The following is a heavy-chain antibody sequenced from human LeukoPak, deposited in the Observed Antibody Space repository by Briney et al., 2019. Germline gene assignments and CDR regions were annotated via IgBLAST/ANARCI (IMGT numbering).Heavy chain of an antibody. CDR3: ARAYDFPDY. CDR2: INPNSGGT. CDR1: GYTFTGYY. D-gene: IGHD3-3*01. Sequence: ASVKVSCKASGYTFTGYYMHWVRQAPGQGLEWMGRINPNSGGTNYAQKFQGRVTMTRDTSTSTVYMELSSLRSEDTAVYYGARAYDFPDYWGQGTLVTVPS. V-gene: IGHV1-2*06. J-gene: IGHJ4*02.